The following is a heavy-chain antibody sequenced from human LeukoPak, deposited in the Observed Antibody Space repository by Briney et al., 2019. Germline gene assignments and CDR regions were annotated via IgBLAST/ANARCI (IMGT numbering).Heavy chain of an antibody. CDR2: ISYDGSNK. J-gene: IGHJ3*02. CDR1: GFTFSSYA. V-gene: IGHV3-30*04. D-gene: IGHD6-19*01. CDR3: ARDIAVQAFDI. Sequence: GGSLRLSCAASGFTFSSYAMHWVRQAPGKGLEWVAVISYDGSNKYYADSVKGRFTISRDNSKNTLYLQMNSLRAEDTAVYYCARDIAVQAFDIWGLGTMVTVSS.